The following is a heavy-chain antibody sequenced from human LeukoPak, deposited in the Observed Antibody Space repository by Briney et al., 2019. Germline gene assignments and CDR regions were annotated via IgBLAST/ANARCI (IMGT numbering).Heavy chain of an antibody. V-gene: IGHV3-74*01. Sequence: PGGSRRLSCAASGFTFSNYWMHWVRQAPGKGLVWVSRINSDGSSTTSADSVKGRFTISRDNAKNTLYLQMNSLRAEDTAVYYCAKGGATVIDYWGQGTLVTVSS. J-gene: IGHJ4*02. CDR2: INSDGSST. CDR1: GFTFSNYW. CDR3: AKGGATVIDY. D-gene: IGHD4-17*01.